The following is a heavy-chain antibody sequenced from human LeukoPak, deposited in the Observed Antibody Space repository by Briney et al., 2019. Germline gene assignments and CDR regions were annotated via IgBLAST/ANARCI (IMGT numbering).Heavy chain of an antibody. CDR2: IDWDDDK. Sequence: EAGPALVKPTQTLTLTCTFSGFSLSTSGMSVNWIRQPPRNALEWLARIDWDDDKYYSTSLKTRLTISKDTSKNQVVLTLTNMDPVDTATYYCARIRYYYDSSGYSSTYYFDYWGQGTLVTVSS. CDR3: ARIRYYYDSSGYSSTYYFDY. V-gene: IGHV2-70*11. J-gene: IGHJ4*02. CDR1: GFSLSTSGMS. D-gene: IGHD3-22*01.